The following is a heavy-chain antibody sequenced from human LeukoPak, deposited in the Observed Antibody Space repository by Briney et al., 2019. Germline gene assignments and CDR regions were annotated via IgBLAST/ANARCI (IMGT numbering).Heavy chain of an antibody. CDR1: GYTFTGYY. CDR2: INPNSGGT. J-gene: IGHJ5*02. Sequence: ASVKVSCKASGYTFTGYYMHWVRQAPGQGLEWMGWINPNSGGTNYAQKFQGRVTMTRDTSISTAYMELSRLRSDDTAVYYCVPVLRYFDWLSFDPWGQGTLVTVSS. CDR3: VPVLRYFDWLSFDP. V-gene: IGHV1-2*02. D-gene: IGHD3-9*01.